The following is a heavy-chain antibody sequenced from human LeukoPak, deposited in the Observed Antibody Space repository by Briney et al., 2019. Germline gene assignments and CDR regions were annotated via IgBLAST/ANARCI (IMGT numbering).Heavy chain of an antibody. J-gene: IGHJ4*02. V-gene: IGHV3-49*03. Sequence: GGSLRLSCTTSGFSFADEALSWFRQAPGKGLEWVGFIRRKASGGAIEYAASVKGRFTISRDDSNGIAYLQMNSLRAEDTAVYYCSRAQSGSGLGYWGQGTLVTVSS. CDR1: GFSFADEA. CDR2: IRRKASGGAI. CDR3: SRAQSGSGLGY. D-gene: IGHD6-25*01.